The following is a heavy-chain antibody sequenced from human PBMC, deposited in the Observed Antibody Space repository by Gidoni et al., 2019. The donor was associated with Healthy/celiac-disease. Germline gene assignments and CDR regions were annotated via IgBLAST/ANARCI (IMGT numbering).Heavy chain of an antibody. V-gene: IGHV4-34*01. Sequence: QVQLQQWGAGLLKPSETLSLTCAVYGGSFSGYYWSWIRQPPGKGLEWIGEINHSGSTNYNPSLKSRVTISVDTSKNQFSLKLSSVTAADTAVYYCARGILLWFGELYRGGSCWFDPWGQGTLVTVSS. J-gene: IGHJ5*02. CDR1: GGSFSGYY. D-gene: IGHD3-10*01. CDR3: ARGILLWFGELYRGGSCWFDP. CDR2: INHSGST.